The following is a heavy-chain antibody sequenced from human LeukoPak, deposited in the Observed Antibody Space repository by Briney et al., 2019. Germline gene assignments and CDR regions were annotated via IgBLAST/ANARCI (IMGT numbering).Heavy chain of an antibody. J-gene: IGHJ6*02. CDR1: GFIFSDYY. CDR3: ARGPNHYDYYDLDV. V-gene: IGHV3-11*01. Sequence: GGSLRLSCAASGFIFSDYYMSWIRQAPGKGLEWVSYISRSDTTVYYADSVKGRFTVSGDDAKSSLYLQTNSLRAEDSAVYYCARGPNHYDYYDLDVWGQGTTVIVSS. CDR2: ISRSDTTV.